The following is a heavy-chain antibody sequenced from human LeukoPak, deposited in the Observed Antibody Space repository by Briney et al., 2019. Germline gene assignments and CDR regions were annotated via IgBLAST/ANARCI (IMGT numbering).Heavy chain of an antibody. V-gene: IGHV3-23*01. D-gene: IGHD3-10*02. Sequence: GCSLRLSCEAPGFTFGNFGMIWVRQAPGTGLQWVSGITGSTTWTYYAASVKGRFTVSRDNSQNTLHLQMNSLRADDTAVYYCARELVSSGTGYFDLWGRGTLVTVSS. CDR3: ARELVSSGTGYFDL. CDR1: GFTFGNFG. CDR2: ITGSTTWT. J-gene: IGHJ2*01.